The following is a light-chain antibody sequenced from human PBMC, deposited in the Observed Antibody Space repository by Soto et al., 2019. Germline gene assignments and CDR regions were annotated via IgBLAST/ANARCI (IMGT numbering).Light chain of an antibody. V-gene: IGKV3-11*01. CDR2: DAS. Sequence: EIVLTQSPATLSLSPGERATLSCRASQSVGSSLGWYQQKPGQAPRLLIYDASSRATGIPARFSGSGSGTDFTLTIGSLEPEEFAVYYCQQRGTWPTAFGPGTKVEI. CDR1: QSVGSS. J-gene: IGKJ3*01. CDR3: QQRGTWPTA.